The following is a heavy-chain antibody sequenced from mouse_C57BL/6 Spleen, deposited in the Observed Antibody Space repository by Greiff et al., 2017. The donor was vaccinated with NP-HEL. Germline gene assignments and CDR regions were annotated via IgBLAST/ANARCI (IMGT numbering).Heavy chain of an antibody. CDR3: ARKRYYGSSYGDWYFDV. J-gene: IGHJ1*03. CDR2: IWTGGGT. Sequence: VKLVESGPGLVAPSQSLSITCTVSGFSLTSYAISWVRQPPGKGLEWLGVIWTGGGTNYNSALKSRLSISKDNSKSQVFLKMNSLQTDDTARYYCARKRYYGSSYGDWYFDVWGTGTTVTVSS. D-gene: IGHD1-1*01. CDR1: GFSLTSYA. V-gene: IGHV2-9-1*01.